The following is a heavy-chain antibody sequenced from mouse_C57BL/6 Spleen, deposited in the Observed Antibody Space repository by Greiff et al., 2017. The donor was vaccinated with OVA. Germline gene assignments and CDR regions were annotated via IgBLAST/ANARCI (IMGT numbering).Heavy chain of an antibody. CDR3: ARLGASYYFDY. CDR1: GFTFSDYG. D-gene: IGHD4-1*01. CDR2: ISSGSSTI. J-gene: IGHJ2*01. Sequence: EVQLQESGGGLVKPGGSLKLSCAASGFTFSDYGMHWVRQAPEKGLEWVAYISSGSSTIYYADTVKGRFTISRDNAKNTLFLQMTSLRSEDTAMYYCARLGASYYFDYWSQGTTITVSS. V-gene: IGHV5-17*01.